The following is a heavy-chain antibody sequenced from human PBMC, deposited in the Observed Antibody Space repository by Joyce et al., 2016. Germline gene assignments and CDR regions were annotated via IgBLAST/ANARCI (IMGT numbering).Heavy chain of an antibody. D-gene: IGHD4-23*01. J-gene: IGHJ4*02. CDR1: GFTFSSYW. CDR3: ARLRRWSGPSDC. Sequence: EVQLVESGGGLVQPGGSLRLSCAASGFTFSSYWMYWVRKAPGKGRVWVARSNREGSSTTYADSVKGRFTISRDNAKNTLYLQMNSLRAEDTAVYYCARLRRWSGPSDCWGQGTLVTVSS. V-gene: IGHV3-74*03. CDR2: SNREGSST.